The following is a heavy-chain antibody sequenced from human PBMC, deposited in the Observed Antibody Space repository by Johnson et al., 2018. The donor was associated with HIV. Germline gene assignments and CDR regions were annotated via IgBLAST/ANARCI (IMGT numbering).Heavy chain of an antibody. J-gene: IGHJ3*02. D-gene: IGHD6-13*01. CDR1: GFTFSSYG. CDR3: ARYQQLVRDGAFDI. CDR2: IRYDASNK. V-gene: IGHV3-30*02. Sequence: QVQLVESGGGVVQPGGSLRLSCAASGFTFSSYGMHWVRQAPGKGLEWVAFIRYDASNKYYADSVKGRFTVSRDNSKHTLYLQMNSLRAEDTAVYYCARYQQLVRDGAFDIWGQGTMVTVSS.